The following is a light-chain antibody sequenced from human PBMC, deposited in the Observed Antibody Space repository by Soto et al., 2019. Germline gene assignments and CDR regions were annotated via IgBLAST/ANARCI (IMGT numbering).Light chain of an antibody. CDR3: QQYHSSLT. V-gene: IGKV4-1*01. Sequence: DIVMTQSPDSLAVSLGGRATINAKSSQSFLSTSNIKNSLNWYQVKPGQPPNLLISWASTRESGFPDRFSGSGSGTEFTLTISSLQAEDVAIYYCQQYHSSLTFGGGTKMEIK. J-gene: IGKJ4*01. CDR2: WAS. CDR1: QSFLSTSNIKNS.